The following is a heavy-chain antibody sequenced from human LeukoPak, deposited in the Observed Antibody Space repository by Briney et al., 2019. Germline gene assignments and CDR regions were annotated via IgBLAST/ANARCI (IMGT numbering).Heavy chain of an antibody. CDR3: AKPSYSTTVTTGFDP. Sequence: GGSLRLSCATSGFTFSNYAMIWVRQTPGKGLEWVSAISHSGGSTYYADSVKGRFTISRDNSKNTLYLQMSSLRAEDTAVYYCAKPSYSTTVTTGFDPWGQGTLVTVSS. CDR1: GFTFSNYA. CDR2: ISHSGGST. J-gene: IGHJ5*02. V-gene: IGHV3-23*01. D-gene: IGHD4-17*01.